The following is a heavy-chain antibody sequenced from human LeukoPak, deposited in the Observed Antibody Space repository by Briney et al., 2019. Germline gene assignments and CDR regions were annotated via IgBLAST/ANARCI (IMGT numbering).Heavy chain of an antibody. D-gene: IGHD4-11*01. CDR2: ISSSGSTI. CDR3: ARVLYSNYLEY. Sequence: GRSLRLSCAASGFTFSSYGMHWVRQAPGKGLEWVSYISSSGSTIYYADSVKGRFTISRDNAKNSLYLQMNSLRAEDTAVYYCARVLYSNYLEYWGQGTLVTVSS. V-gene: IGHV3-48*04. CDR1: GFTFSSYG. J-gene: IGHJ4*02.